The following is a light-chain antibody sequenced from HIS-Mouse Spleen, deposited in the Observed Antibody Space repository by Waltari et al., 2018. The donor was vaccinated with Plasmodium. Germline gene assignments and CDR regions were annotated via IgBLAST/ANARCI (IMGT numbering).Light chain of an antibody. CDR1: QSVSSN. J-gene: IGKJ3*01. Sequence: EIVITQSPATLSVSPGERATLSCRANQSVSSNLAWYQPKPGQDPRPLIYGASTRATGIPARFSGSGSRTEFTLTISSLQSEDFAVYYCQQYNNWSFTFGPGTKVDIK. V-gene: IGKV3-15*01. CDR3: QQYNNWSFT. CDR2: GAS.